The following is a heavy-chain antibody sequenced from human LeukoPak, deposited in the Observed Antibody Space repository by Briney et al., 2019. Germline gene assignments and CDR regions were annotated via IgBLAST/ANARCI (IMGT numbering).Heavy chain of an antibody. V-gene: IGHV1-2*06. Sequence: ASVKVSCKAPGYTFTGYFLHWVRQAPGQGLEWMGRVNPNRGGTNYAQKFQGRVTMTRDTSISTAYMELSRLRSDDTAVYYCARGRTIFGVITHLFDYWGQGTLVTVSS. J-gene: IGHJ4*02. CDR2: VNPNRGGT. D-gene: IGHD3-3*01. CDR3: ARGRTIFGVITHLFDY. CDR1: GYTFTGYF.